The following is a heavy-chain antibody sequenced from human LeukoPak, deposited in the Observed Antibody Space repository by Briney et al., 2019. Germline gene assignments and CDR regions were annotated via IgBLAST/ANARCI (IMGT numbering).Heavy chain of an antibody. J-gene: IGHJ4*02. CDR1: GYTFTSYD. D-gene: IGHD5-18*01. Sequence: ASVKVSCKASGYTFTSYDINWVRQATGQGLEWMGWMNPNSGNTGYAQKFQGRVTMTRNSSISAAYMELSSLRSEDTAVYYSAIHVDPAMVLIYYWGQGTLGTVSS. CDR2: MNPNSGNT. CDR3: AIHVDPAMVLIYY. V-gene: IGHV1-8*01.